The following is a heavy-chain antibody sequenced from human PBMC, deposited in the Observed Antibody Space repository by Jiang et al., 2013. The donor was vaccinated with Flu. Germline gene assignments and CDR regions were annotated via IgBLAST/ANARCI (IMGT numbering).Heavy chain of an antibody. D-gene: IGHD2-8*01. J-gene: IGHJ6*01. CDR1: GLTFSDYA. CDR3: AKDFAVYNGGYYYYTMDV. Sequence: VQLLESGGGLAQPGGSLRLSCVVSGLTFSDYAMTWVRQTPGKGLEWVSNISGAGGDSYYADSVKGRFTMSRDNSKNTLYLQMNSLRVEDTGVYYCAKDFAVYNGGYYYYTMDVWGEGTTVTVSS. V-gene: IGHV3-23*01. CDR2: ISGAGGDS.